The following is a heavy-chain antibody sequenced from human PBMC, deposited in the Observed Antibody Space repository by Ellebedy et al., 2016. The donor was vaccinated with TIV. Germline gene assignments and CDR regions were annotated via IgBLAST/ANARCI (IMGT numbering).Heavy chain of an antibody. CDR1: GVTFNTYS. D-gene: IGHD1-26*01. J-gene: IGHJ3*02. Sequence: GESLKISCAASGVTFNTYSMNWVRQAPGKGREWVSYIGGRTSKIYYADSVKGRFTISRDNAKNSLYLQMNSLRDEDTAVYYCARGGGERLRYAFDIWGHGTLVTVSS. CDR3: ARGGGERLRYAFDI. CDR2: IGGRTSKI. V-gene: IGHV3-48*02.